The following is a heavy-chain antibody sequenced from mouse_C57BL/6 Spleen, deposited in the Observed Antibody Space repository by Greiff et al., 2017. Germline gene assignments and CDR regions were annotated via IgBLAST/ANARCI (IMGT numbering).Heavy chain of an antibody. CDR1: GFTFSDYY. J-gene: IGHJ4*01. CDR2: INYDGSST. D-gene: IGHD1-1*01. CDR3: ARYCGSSWGYYAMDD. V-gene: IGHV5-16*01. Sequence: EVQLVESEGGLVQPGRSMKLSCTASGFTFSDYYMAWVRQVPEKGLEWVANINYDGSSTYYLDSLKSRFIISRDNAKNILYLQMSSLKSEDTATYNCARYCGSSWGYYAMDDWGQGTSVTVSS.